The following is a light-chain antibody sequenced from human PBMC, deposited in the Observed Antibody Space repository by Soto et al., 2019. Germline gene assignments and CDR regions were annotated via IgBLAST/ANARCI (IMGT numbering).Light chain of an antibody. CDR3: QSYDSSLSGGV. CDR2: ANT. J-gene: IGLJ3*02. CDR1: SANIGAGFD. V-gene: IGLV1-40*01. Sequence: QSVLTQPPSVSGAPGQRVTISCTGNSANIGAGFDVHWYQQVPGTAPKVIIYANTHRPSGVPDRFSGSKSGTSASLAITGLLAEDEADYYCQSYDSSLSGGVFGGGTKLTVL.